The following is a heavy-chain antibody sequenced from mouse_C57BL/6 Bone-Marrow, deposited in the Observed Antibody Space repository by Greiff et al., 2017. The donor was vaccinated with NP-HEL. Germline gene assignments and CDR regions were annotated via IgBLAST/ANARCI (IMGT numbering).Heavy chain of an antibody. Sequence: EVQLVESEGGLVQPGSSMKLSCTASGFTFSDYYMAWVRQVPEKGLEWVANINYDGSSTYYLDSLKSRFIISRDNAKNILYLQMSSLKSEDTATYYCARDAPHTYFDYWGQGTTLTVSS. V-gene: IGHV5-16*01. J-gene: IGHJ2*01. CDR2: INYDGSST. CDR3: ARDAPHTYFDY. CDR1: GFTFSDYY.